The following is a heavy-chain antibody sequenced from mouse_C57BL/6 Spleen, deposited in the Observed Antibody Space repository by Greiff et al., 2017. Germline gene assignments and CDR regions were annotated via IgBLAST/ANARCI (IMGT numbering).Heavy chain of an antibody. Sequence: QVQLKQPGAELVKPGASVKMSCKASGYTFTSYWITWVKQRPGQGLEWIGDIYPGSGSTNYNEKFKSKATLTVDTSSSTAYMQLSSLTSEDSAVYYCARGGRWLPDFDYWGQGTTLTVSS. CDR1: GYTFTSYW. D-gene: IGHD2-3*01. CDR3: ARGGRWLPDFDY. V-gene: IGHV1-55*01. J-gene: IGHJ2*01. CDR2: IYPGSGST.